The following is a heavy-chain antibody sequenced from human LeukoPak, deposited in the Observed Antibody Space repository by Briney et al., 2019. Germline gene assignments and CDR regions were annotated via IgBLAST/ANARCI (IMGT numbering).Heavy chain of an antibody. J-gene: IGHJ4*02. V-gene: IGHV3-23*01. D-gene: IGHD3-10*01. Sequence: MXWXRXXPXXXLEGVSAISGSGGSTYYADSVKGRFTISRDNSKNTLYLQMNSLRAEDTAVYHCAKDGMVRGPNYFDYWGQGTLVTVSS. CDR2: ISGSGGST. CDR3: AKDGMVRGPNYFDY.